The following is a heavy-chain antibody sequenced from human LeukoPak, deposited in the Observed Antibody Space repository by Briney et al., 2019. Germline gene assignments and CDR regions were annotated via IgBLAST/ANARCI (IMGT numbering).Heavy chain of an antibody. CDR2: ISSSGSTK. CDR3: ARGGLSIMGY. Sequence: QPGGSLRLSCGASGITFSSYSMNWVRQARGKGLEWVSYISSSGSTKYYADSVKGRFTISRDNARNSLYLQMNSLRAEDTAVYFCARGGLSIMGYWGQGTLVTVSS. V-gene: IGHV3-48*01. J-gene: IGHJ4*02. CDR1: GITFSSYS. D-gene: IGHD2/OR15-2a*01.